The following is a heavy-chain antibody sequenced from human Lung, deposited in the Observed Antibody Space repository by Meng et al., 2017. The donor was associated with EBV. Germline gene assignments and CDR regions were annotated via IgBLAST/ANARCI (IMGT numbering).Heavy chain of an antibody. Sequence: QVQLVESGXGVVQPGRSLRLSCVASGFAFSDSGMHWVRQAPGKGLEWVAVIFYDGSMKYYGDSVRGRFTISRDNPKNTVYLQMNGLRTEDTALYYCAKGKPVDYWGRGTLVNVSS. CDR3: AKGKPVDY. D-gene: IGHD4-23*01. CDR2: IFYDGSMK. CDR1: GFAFSDSG. J-gene: IGHJ4*02. V-gene: IGHV3-30*18.